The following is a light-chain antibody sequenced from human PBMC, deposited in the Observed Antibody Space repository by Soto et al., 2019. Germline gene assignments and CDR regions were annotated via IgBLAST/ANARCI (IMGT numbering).Light chain of an antibody. CDR3: RSYTSSSTWV. Sequence: QSALTQPASVSGSPGQSITISCTGTSSDVGGYNYVSWYQQHPGKAPKLMIYEVSNRPSGVSNRFSGSKSGNTASLTISGLQAEDEADYYCRSYTSSSTWVFGGGTKVTV. CDR2: EVS. V-gene: IGLV2-14*01. J-gene: IGLJ3*02. CDR1: SSDVGGYNY.